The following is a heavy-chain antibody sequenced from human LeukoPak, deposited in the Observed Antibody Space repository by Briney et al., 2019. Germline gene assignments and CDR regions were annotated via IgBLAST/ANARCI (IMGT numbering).Heavy chain of an antibody. J-gene: IGHJ5*02. CDR3: AREREGLRYFDWLSPGGWFDP. CDR2: INPNSGGT. V-gene: IGHV1-2*02. Sequence: ASVKVSCKASGYTFTGYYMHWVRQAPGQALEWMGWINPNSGGTNYAQKFQGRVTMTRDTSISTAYMELSRLRSDDTAVYYCAREREGLRYFDWLSPGGWFDPWGQGTLVTVSS. CDR1: GYTFTGYY. D-gene: IGHD3-9*01.